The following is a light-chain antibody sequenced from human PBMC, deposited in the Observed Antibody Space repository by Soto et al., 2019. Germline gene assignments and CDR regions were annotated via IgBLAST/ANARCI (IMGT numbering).Light chain of an antibody. V-gene: IGKV1-27*01. CDR1: QGISNY. J-gene: IGKJ1*01. CDR3: QKYNSALRRT. CDR2: AAS. Sequence: DIQMTQSPSSLSASVGDRVTITCRASQGISNYLAWYQQKPGKVPKLLIYAASTSQSGVPSRFSGSGSGTDFTLTISSLQPEDVATYYCQKYNSALRRTFGQGTKVEIK.